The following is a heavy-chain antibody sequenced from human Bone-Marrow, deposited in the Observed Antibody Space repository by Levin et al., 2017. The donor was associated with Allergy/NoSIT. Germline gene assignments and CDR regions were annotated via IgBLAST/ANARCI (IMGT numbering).Heavy chain of an antibody. CDR1: GFTFSSYW. CDR2: INSDGSST. D-gene: IGHD1-1*01. J-gene: IGHJ4*02. Sequence: ETLSLTCAASGFTFSSYWMHWVRQAPGKGLVWVSRINSDGSSTSYADSVKGRFTISRDNAKNTLYLQMNSLRAEDTAVYYCARGLGMYNWNDNLDYWGQGTLVTVSS. V-gene: IGHV3-74*01. CDR3: ARGLGMYNWNDNLDY.